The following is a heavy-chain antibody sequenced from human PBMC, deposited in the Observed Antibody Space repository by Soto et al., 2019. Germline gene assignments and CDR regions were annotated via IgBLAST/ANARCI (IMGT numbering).Heavy chain of an antibody. D-gene: IGHD5-12*01. J-gene: IGHJ4*02. CDR1: GLTFSRCD. CDR2: ISSSASYM. Sequence: GGSLRLSCATSGLTFSRCDMNWVRQAPGKGLEWVSFISSSASYMYYADSVKGRFTISRDNSKRSLYLQMNSLRADDTAVYYCARECVDTVTSITIPFDYWGQGSLVTVSS. V-gene: IGHV3-21*01. CDR3: ARECVDTVTSITIPFDY.